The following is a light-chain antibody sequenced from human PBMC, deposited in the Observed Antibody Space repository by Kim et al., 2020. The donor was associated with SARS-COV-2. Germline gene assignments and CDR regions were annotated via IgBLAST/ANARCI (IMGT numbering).Light chain of an antibody. V-gene: IGLV2-11*01. CDR1: SSDVGAYNY. J-gene: IGLJ1*01. CDR2: DVS. Sequence: PGQSVTISCTGTSSDVGAYNYVSWYQQHPGKASKLMIYDVSKRPSGVPGRFSGSKSGNTASLTISGLQAEDEADYYCCSFAGTLYVFGSGTKVTVL. CDR3: CSFAGTLYV.